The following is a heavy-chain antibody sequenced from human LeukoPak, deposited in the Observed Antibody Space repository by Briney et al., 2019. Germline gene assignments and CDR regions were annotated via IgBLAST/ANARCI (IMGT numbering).Heavy chain of an antibody. CDR1: GGSISSHY. CDR2: IYYSGST. Sequence: SETLSLTCTVSGGSISSHYWSWIRQPPGKGLEWIGYIYYSGSTNYNPSLKSRVAISVDTSRNQFSLKLSSVTAADSAVYYCARRTGYLNYYYYYYMDVWGNGTTVTVSS. V-gene: IGHV4-59*11. D-gene: IGHD3/OR15-3a*01. J-gene: IGHJ6*03. CDR3: ARRTGYLNYYYYYYMDV.